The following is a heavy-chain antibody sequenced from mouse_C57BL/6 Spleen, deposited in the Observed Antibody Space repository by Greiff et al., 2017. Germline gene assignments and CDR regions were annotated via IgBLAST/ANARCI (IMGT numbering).Heavy chain of an antibody. CDR2: IYPGSGNT. CDR1: GYTFTDYY. Sequence: QVQLKESGAELVRPGASVKLSCKASGYTFTDYYINWVKQRPGQGLEWIARIYPGSGNTYYNEKFKGKATLTAEKSSSTAYMQLSSLTSEDSAVDFCARGTTLDYWGQGTTLTVSS. CDR3: ARGTTLDY. D-gene: IGHD5-5*01. J-gene: IGHJ2*01. V-gene: IGHV1-76*01.